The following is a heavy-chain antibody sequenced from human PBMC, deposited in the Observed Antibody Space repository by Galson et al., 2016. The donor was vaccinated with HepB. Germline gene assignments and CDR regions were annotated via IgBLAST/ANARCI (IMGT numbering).Heavy chain of an antibody. Sequence: SLRLSCAASGLTFPGYAIHWVRQAPGKGLEWVAVISYDGSNKYYVDSVKGRFTISRDDSKNTLYLQMDSLRPEDTAVYYCARVGFGRSYGQGFDYWGQGTLVTVSS. CDR1: GLTFPGYA. CDR2: ISYDGSNK. D-gene: IGHD3-16*01. V-gene: IGHV3-30*04. CDR3: ARVGFGRSYGQGFDY. J-gene: IGHJ4*02.